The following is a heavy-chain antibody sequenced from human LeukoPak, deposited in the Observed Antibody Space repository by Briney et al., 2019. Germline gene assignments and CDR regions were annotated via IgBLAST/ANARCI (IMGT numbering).Heavy chain of an antibody. CDR1: GFTFSSYA. CDR2: ISYDGSNK. J-gene: IGHJ4*02. V-gene: IGHV3-30-3*01. Sequence: PAGSLTLSCAASGFTFSSYAMHGVGQAPPKELPWVAVISYDGSNKYYADSVKGRFTISRDNSKNTLYLQMNSLRAEDTAVYYCARDVDTAMVFGFDYWGQGTLVTVSS. CDR3: ARDVDTAMVFGFDY. D-gene: IGHD5-18*01.